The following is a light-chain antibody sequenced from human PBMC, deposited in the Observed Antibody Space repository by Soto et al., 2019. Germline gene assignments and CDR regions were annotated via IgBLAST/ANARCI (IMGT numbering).Light chain of an antibody. CDR2: KAS. V-gene: IGKV1-5*03. J-gene: IGKJ2*01. CDR1: QSVSSW. CDR3: QQYNNYPKT. Sequence: DIQMTQSPSTLSASVGDSITITCRASQSVSSWLAWYQQKPGKAPNLLIYKASILETGVPSRSSGSGSGINFTLTISSLQPDDCATYYCQQYNNYPKTFGQGTQL.